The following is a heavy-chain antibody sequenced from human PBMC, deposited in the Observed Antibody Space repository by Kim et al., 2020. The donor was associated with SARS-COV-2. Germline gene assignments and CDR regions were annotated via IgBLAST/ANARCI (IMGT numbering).Heavy chain of an antibody. CDR1: GYSFTSYW. J-gene: IGHJ5*02. Sequence: GESLKISCKGSGYSFTSYWIAWVRQMPGKGLELMGIIHPGDSDTRYSPSLQGQVAISADRSISTAYLQWSSLKASDTAMYYCARRPAGRDSGWFDPWGQGTLVTVSS. D-gene: IGHD1-26*01. CDR2: IHPGDSDT. CDR3: ARRPAGRDSGWFDP. V-gene: IGHV5-51*01.